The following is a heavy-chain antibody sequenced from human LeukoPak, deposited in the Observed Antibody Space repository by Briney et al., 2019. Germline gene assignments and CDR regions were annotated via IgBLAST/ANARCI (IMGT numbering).Heavy chain of an antibody. Sequence: PGGSLRLSCAASGFTFSSYEMNWVRQAPGKGLEWVSVIYSGGSTYYADSVKGRFTISRDNSKNTLYLQMNSLRAEDTAVYYCARVSFLKVEGQNWFDPWGQGTLVTVSS. J-gene: IGHJ5*02. CDR1: GFTFSSYE. CDR3: ARVSFLKVEGQNWFDP. CDR2: IYSGGST. D-gene: IGHD1-1*01. V-gene: IGHV3-66*02.